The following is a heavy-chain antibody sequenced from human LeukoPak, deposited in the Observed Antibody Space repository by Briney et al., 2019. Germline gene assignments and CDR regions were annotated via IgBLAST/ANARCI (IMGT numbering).Heavy chain of an antibody. CDR1: GGSFSGYY. CDR2: INHSGST. D-gene: IGHD4-17*01. Sequence: SETLSLTCAVYGGSFSGYYWSWIRQPPGKGLEWIGEINHSGSTNYNPSLRSRVTISVDTSKNQFSLKLSSVTAADTAVYYCARGPYGDYLSWFDPWGQGTLVTVSS. CDR3: ARGPYGDYLSWFDP. V-gene: IGHV4-34*01. J-gene: IGHJ5*02.